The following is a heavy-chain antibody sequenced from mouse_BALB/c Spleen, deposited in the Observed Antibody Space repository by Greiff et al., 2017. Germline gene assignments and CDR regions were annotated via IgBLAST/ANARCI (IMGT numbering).Heavy chain of an antibody. CDR3: ARWDYGSSPYYYAMDY. Sequence: EVQLQQSGPELVKPGASVKISCKASGYTFTDYNMHWVKQSHGKSLEWIGYIYPYNGGTGYNQKFKSKATLTVDNSSSTAYIELRSLTSEDSAVYYCARWDYGSSPYYYAMDYWGQGTSVTVSS. D-gene: IGHD1-1*01. V-gene: IGHV1S29*02. J-gene: IGHJ4*01. CDR1: GYTFTDYN. CDR2: IYPYNGGT.